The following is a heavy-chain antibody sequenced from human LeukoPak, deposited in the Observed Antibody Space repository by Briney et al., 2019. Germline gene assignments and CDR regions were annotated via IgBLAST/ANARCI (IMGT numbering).Heavy chain of an antibody. J-gene: IGHJ4*02. V-gene: IGHV3-23*01. Sequence: GGSLRLSCAASGFTFSTYAMGWVRQAPGEGLRWVSSISGNGVTTYYADSVKGRFTVTRDNSKNTLYLQMNSLRAEDTALYYCAKALYGGNTVWGQGTLVTVSS. CDR3: AKALYGGNTV. CDR1: GFTFSTYA. CDR2: ISGNGVTT. D-gene: IGHD4-23*01.